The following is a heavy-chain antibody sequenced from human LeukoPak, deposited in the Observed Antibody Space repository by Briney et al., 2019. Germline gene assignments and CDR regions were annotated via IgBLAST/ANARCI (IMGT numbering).Heavy chain of an antibody. CDR1: GFTFSSYA. CDR2: ISSSSSTI. CDR3: ARDSATAMVTSGLDY. D-gene: IGHD5-18*01. Sequence: GGSLRLSCAASGFTFSSYAMSWVRQAPGKGLEWVSYISSSSSTIYYADSVKGRFTISRDNAKNSLYLQMNSLRAEDTAVYYCARDSATAMVTSGLDYWGQGTLVTVSS. V-gene: IGHV3-48*01. J-gene: IGHJ4*02.